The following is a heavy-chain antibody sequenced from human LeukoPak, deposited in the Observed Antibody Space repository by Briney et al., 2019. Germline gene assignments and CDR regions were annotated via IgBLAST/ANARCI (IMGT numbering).Heavy chain of an antibody. V-gene: IGHV3-23*01. J-gene: IGHJ4*02. D-gene: IGHD6-13*01. CDR3: AKSVRSSWYYYFDY. CDR1: GFTFSSYG. CDR2: ISGSGGST. Sequence: QPGGSLRLSCAASGFTFSSYGMSWVRQAPGKGLEWVSAISGSGGSTYYADSVKGRLTISRGNSKNTLYLQMNSLRAEDTAVYYCAKSVRSSWYYYFDYWGQGTLVTVSS.